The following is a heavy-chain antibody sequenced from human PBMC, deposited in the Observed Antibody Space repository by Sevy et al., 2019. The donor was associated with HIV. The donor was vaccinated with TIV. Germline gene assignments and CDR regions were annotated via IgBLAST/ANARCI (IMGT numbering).Heavy chain of an antibody. CDR2: INHSGST. CDR3: ARGQYIAVAGIRQSAPPEYYFDY. V-gene: IGHV4-34*01. Sequence: SETLSLTCAVYGGSFSGYYWSWIRQPPGKGLEWIGEINHSGSTNYNPSLKSRVTISVDTSKNQFSLKLSSVTAADTAVYYCARGQYIAVAGIRQSAPPEYYFDYWGQGTLVTVSS. D-gene: IGHD6-19*01. J-gene: IGHJ4*02. CDR1: GGSFSGYY.